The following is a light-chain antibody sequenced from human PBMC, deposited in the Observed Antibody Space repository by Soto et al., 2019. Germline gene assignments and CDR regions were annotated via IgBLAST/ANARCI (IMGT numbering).Light chain of an antibody. V-gene: IGKV2-40*01. J-gene: IGKJ2*01. CDR3: MQLLEVPYT. CDR1: QSLLRSHDGNTY. CDR2: TLS. Sequence: DIVMTQTPLSLPVTPGEPASISCRSSQSLLRSHDGNTYLDWYLQKPGQSPQLLIYTLSYRASGVPDRFSSSGSGTAFTLKISRVEAEDGGVYLYCMQLLEVPYTFGQGTKLEIK.